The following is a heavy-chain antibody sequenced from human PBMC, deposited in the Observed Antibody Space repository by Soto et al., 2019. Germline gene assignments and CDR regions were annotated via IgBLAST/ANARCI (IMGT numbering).Heavy chain of an antibody. J-gene: IGHJ4*02. V-gene: IGHV4-39*01. D-gene: IGHD3-22*01. CDR1: GGSINNRTYY. CDR3: AGQQYYDSRGLFDY. CDR2: ISYSGRT. Sequence: PPETLSLTCSVSGGSINNRTYYWGWIRQPPGKGLEWIGSISYSGRTYDNPSLKSRVTISSDTSNNQFSLKLSSVTAADTAVYYCAGQQYYDSRGLFDYWGQGTLVTVSS.